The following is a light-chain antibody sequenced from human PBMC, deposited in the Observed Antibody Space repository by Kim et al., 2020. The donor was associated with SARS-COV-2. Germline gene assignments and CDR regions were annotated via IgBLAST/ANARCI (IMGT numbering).Light chain of an antibody. CDR2: AAS. Sequence: SAYGGDRVIITWRASQNGGNWVAWYQQKPGKAPNLLLYAASSLESGVPSRFSGSGAGTEFTITISSLQADDVATYYCQQYGTYWTFGQGTKVDIK. CDR3: QQYGTYWT. J-gene: IGKJ1*01. CDR1: QNGGNW. V-gene: IGKV1-5*01.